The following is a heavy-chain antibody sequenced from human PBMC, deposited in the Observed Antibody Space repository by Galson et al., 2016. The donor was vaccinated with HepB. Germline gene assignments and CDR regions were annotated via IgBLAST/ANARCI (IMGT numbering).Heavy chain of an antibody. Sequence: QSGAEVKKPGESLKISCKGSGYNFTTYWIGWVRQMPGKGLEWMGIIYPGDSDTRYSPSFQGQVTISADTSISTTYLQWSSLKASDTATYYCARRRYFLMDVWGKGTTVTVSS. D-gene: IGHD3-9*01. J-gene: IGHJ6*04. V-gene: IGHV5-51*01. CDR2: IYPGDSDT. CDR3: ARRRYFLMDV. CDR1: GYNFTTYW.